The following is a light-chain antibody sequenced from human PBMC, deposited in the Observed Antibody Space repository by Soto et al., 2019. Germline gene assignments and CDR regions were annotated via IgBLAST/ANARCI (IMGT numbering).Light chain of an antibody. J-gene: IGLJ1*01. Sequence: QSALTQPPSASGSPGQSVTISCTGCSSDVGGYNYVSWYQQHPGKAPKLMIYDVIKRPSGVPDRFSGSKSGNTASLTVSGLQSEDEADYYCSSSTGSNTLGVFGTGTKVTVL. V-gene: IGLV2-8*01. CDR3: SSSTGSNTLGV. CDR1: SSDVGGYNY. CDR2: DVI.